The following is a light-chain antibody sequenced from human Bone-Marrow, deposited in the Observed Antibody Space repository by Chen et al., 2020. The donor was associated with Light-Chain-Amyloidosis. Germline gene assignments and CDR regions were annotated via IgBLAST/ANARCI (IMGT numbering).Light chain of an antibody. J-gene: IGLJ2*01. CDR3: QSADSSGSYLVI. V-gene: IGLV3-25*03. CDR1: ALPKEN. CDR2: IDS. Sequence: SYELTQPPSVSVSPGQTARLTCSGDALPKENAYWYQQKPGQAPVLVIYIDSERPLGIPERFSGSSAGTTVTLTISGVQAEDEADYYCQSADSSGSYLVIFGGGTKLTVL.